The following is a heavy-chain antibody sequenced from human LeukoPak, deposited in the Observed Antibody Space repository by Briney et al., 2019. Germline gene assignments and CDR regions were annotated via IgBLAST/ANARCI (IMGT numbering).Heavy chain of an antibody. CDR2: IYYSGST. V-gene: IGHV4-39*07. J-gene: IGHJ2*01. CDR3: ARVIIAAHWYFDP. D-gene: IGHD6-6*01. CDR1: GGSISSSSYY. Sequence: SETLSLTCTVSGGSISSSSYYWGWIRQPPGKGLEWIGSIYYSGSTYYNPSLKSRVTISVDTSKNQFSLKLSSVTAADTAVYYCARVIIAAHWYFDPWGRGTLVTVSS.